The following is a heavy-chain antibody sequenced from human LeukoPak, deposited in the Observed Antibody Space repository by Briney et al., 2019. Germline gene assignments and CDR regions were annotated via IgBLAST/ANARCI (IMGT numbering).Heavy chain of an antibody. Sequence: GGSLRLSCAASGFTVSSNYMSWVRQAPGKGLEWVSVIYGGGSTYYADSVKGRFTISRDNSKNTLYLQMNSLRAEDTAVYYCAKDSGYDPNWFDPWGQGTLVTVSS. J-gene: IGHJ5*02. D-gene: IGHD5-12*01. CDR3: AKDSGYDPNWFDP. V-gene: IGHV3-53*01. CDR2: IYGGGST. CDR1: GFTVSSNY.